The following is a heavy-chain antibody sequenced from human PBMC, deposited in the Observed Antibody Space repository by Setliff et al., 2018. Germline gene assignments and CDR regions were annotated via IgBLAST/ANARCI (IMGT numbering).Heavy chain of an antibody. CDR3: AKRALTSTMVASGGYFDY. V-gene: IGHV3-23*01. Sequence: LRLSCAASGFTFGNYAMTWVRQAPGKGLHWVSSISGSGGFIYAADTAKGRFTISRDNSKNTVFLQMNSLRVEDTGIYYCAKRALTSTMVASGGYFDYWAQGTLVTVSS. J-gene: IGHJ4*02. D-gene: IGHD3-10*01. CDR2: ISGSGGFI. CDR1: GFTFGNYA.